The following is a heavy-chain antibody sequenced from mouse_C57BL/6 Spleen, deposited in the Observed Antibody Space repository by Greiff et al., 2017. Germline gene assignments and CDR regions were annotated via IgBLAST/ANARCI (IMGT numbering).Heavy chain of an antibody. CDR1: GYTFTSYD. Sequence: QVQLKQSGPELVKPGASVKLSCKASGYTFTSYDINWVKQRPGQGLEWIGWIYPRAGSTTYNEKFKGKATLTVDTSSSTAYMELHSLTSDDSAVYFCARRRELGPFDYWGQGTTLTVSS. V-gene: IGHV1-85*01. CDR2: IYPRAGST. CDR3: ARRRELGPFDY. D-gene: IGHD4-1*01. J-gene: IGHJ2*01.